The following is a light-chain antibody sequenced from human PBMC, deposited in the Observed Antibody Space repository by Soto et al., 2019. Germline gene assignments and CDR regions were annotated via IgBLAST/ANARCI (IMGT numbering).Light chain of an antibody. CDR2: DVS. Sequence: QSVRTQAASVSGAPGQAISISCTGTSSDVGTYNYVSWYQQHPGRAPKLLIYDVSNRPSGVSNRFSGSKSGNTASLTISGLQAEDEADYYCSSFTSTYTYVFGTGTKVTVL. J-gene: IGLJ1*01. V-gene: IGLV2-14*03. CDR1: SSDVGTYNY. CDR3: SSFTSTYTYV.